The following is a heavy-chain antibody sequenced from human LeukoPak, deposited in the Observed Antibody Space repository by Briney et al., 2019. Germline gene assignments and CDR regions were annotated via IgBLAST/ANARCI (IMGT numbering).Heavy chain of an antibody. CDR1: GFTFDDYG. J-gene: IGHJ6*03. V-gene: IGHV3-20*04. CDR2: INWNGGST. Sequence: GASLRLSCAASGFTFDDYGMSWVRQAPGKGLEWVSGINWNGGSTGYADSVKGRFTISRDNAKNSLYLQMNSLRAEDTALYYCARVLGGYSGYEVYYYYMDVWGKGTTVTVSS. D-gene: IGHD5-12*01. CDR3: ARVLGGYSGYEVYYYYMDV.